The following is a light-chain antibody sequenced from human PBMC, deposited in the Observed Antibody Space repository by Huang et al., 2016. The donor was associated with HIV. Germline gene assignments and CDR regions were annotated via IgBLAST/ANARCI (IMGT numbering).Light chain of an antibody. Sequence: HLTQSPPSLSASVGDSVFISCRASQDLGTSLAWYQPRTGRAPKLLISGASTLQTGVPSRFSGDSAGTFFTLFITDLQPEDFATYYCQQLHAYPITFGQGTRLDIK. J-gene: IGKJ5*01. CDR2: GAS. V-gene: IGKV1-13*02. CDR3: QQLHAYPIT. CDR1: QDLGTS.